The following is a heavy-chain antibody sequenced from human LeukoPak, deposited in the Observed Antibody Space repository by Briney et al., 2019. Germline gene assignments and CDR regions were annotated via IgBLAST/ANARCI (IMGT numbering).Heavy chain of an antibody. CDR1: GFTLSSYS. Sequence: GGSLRLSCGASGFTLSSYSMNWVREAPGEGLEGGASISTRSIYIYYADSVKGRFTISRDNARNSLYVQMNSLRAEDTAVYYCAELGITMIGGVWGKGTTVTISS. CDR2: ISTRSIYI. V-gene: IGHV3-21*01. CDR3: AELGITMIGGV. D-gene: IGHD3-10*02. J-gene: IGHJ6*04.